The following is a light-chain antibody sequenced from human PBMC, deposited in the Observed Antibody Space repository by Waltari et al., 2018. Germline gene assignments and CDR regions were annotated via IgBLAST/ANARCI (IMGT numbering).Light chain of an antibody. V-gene: IGLV1-51*02. Sequence: QSELTQPPSVSAAPGQKVTISCSGSSSNIGNNDVSWYQQLPGTAPKLLIYENNKRPAGIPVRFSGSKSGTSATLGITGLQTGDEADYYCGTWDSSLSTGVFGGGTKLTVL. CDR2: ENN. CDR1: SSNIGNND. J-gene: IGLJ3*02. CDR3: GTWDSSLSTGV.